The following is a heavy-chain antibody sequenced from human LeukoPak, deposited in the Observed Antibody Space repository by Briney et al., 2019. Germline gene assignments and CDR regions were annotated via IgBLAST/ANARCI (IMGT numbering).Heavy chain of an antibody. CDR1: GGSFSGYY. CDR3: ARGLGSY. J-gene: IGHJ4*02. Sequence: SETLSLTCAVYGGSFSGYYWSWIRQPPGKGLEWIGEINHSGSTNYNPSLKSRVTISVDTSKNQFSLKLSSVTAADTAVYYCARGLGSYWGQGTLVTVSS. CDR2: INHSGST. V-gene: IGHV4-34*01.